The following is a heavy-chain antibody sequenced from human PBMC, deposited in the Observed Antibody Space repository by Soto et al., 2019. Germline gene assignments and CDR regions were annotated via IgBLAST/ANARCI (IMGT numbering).Heavy chain of an antibody. CDR1: GFTFSSYA. D-gene: IGHD4-4*01. J-gene: IGHJ4*02. Sequence: EVQLLESGGGLVQPGGSLRLSCAASGFTFSSYAMSWVRQAPGKGLEWVSGISDSGRTYYADSVKGRFTISRDNSKNTLYLQMNSLRADDTAVYYCAKDRDGNSVYFDNWGQGTLVTVSS. CDR3: AKDRDGNSVYFDN. V-gene: IGHV3-23*01. CDR2: ISDSGRT.